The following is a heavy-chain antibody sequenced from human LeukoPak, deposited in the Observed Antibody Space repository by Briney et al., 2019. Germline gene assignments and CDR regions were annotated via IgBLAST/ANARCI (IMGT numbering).Heavy chain of an antibody. J-gene: IGHJ6*02. Sequence: SETLSLTCTVSGGSISSGDYYWSWIRQPPGKGLEWIGYIYYSGSTYYNPSLKSRVTISVDTSKNQFSLKLSSVTAADTAVYYCARDRSGSYLAYYGTDVWGQGTTVTASS. CDR2: IYYSGST. D-gene: IGHD3-10*01. CDR3: ARDRSGSYLAYYGTDV. CDR1: GGSISSGDYY. V-gene: IGHV4-30-4*01.